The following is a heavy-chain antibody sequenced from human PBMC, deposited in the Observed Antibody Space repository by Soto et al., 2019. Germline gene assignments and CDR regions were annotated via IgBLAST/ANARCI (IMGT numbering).Heavy chain of an antibody. V-gene: IGHV3-7*02. Sequence: EGQLVESGGGLVQPGGSLRLSCAASGFTFSAYWMTWVRQAPGKGLEWVANIKQDGSQKNYVDSVKGRFTISRDNAKNSLYLQMNSLRVEDTAVYYCARSWPKGAVDPWGQGTLLSVSS. D-gene: IGHD6-13*01. CDR2: IKQDGSQK. CDR3: ARSWPKGAVDP. J-gene: IGHJ5*02. CDR1: GFTFSAYW.